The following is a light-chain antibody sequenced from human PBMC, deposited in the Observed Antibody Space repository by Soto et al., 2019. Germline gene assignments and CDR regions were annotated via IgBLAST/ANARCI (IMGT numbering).Light chain of an antibody. CDR2: SNN. CDR3: AAWDDSLNCV. CDR1: NSNIGSNT. J-gene: IGLJ1*01. V-gene: IGLV1-44*01. Sequence: QSVLTQPPSASGAPGQRVTISCSGSNSNIGSNTVNWYQHLPGTAPKLVIHSNNQRPSGVPDRFSGSKSGTSASLAISGLQSEDEADYYCAAWDDSLNCVFGTGTKVTVL.